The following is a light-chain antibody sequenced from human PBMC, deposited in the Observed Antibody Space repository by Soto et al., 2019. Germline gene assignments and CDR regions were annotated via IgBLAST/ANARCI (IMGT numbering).Light chain of an antibody. CDR1: QRVSRY. CDR2: GAS. CDR3: QQYGSSPLIT. J-gene: IGKJ5*01. Sequence: EIVLTQTPATLSLSPGERATLSCRASQRVSRYLAWFQQKPGQAPRLLIYGASSRATGIPDRFSGSGSGTDFTLTISRLEPEDFAVYYCQQYGSSPLITFGQGTRLEN. V-gene: IGKV3-20*01.